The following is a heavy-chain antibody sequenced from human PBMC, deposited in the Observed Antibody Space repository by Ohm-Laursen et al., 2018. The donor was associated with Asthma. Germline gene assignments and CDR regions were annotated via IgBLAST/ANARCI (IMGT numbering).Heavy chain of an antibody. CDR1: GYSFTDYY. CDR3: AKVKYSSSFDY. J-gene: IGHJ4*02. D-gene: IGHD6-13*01. Sequence: ASVKVSCKTSGYSFTDYYINWVRQAPGQRLEWMGWINTGNGITKYSQKFQGRVTITRDTSASTAYMELSSLRSEDTAMYYCAKVKYSSSFDYWGQGTLVSVSS. V-gene: IGHV1-3*04. CDR2: INTGNGIT.